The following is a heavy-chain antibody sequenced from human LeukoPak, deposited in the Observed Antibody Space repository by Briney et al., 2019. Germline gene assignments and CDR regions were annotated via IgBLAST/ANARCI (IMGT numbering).Heavy chain of an antibody. Sequence: NPSETLSLTCTVSGGSISNYYWSWIRQPPGKGLEWIGYIYYSGSTNYNPSLKSRVTISVDTSKNQFSLKLSSVTAADTAVYYCARVGGSGSYLHWFDPWGQGTLVTVSS. CDR2: IYYSGST. CDR1: GGSISNYY. J-gene: IGHJ5*02. V-gene: IGHV4-59*01. CDR3: ARVGGSGSYLHWFDP. D-gene: IGHD3-10*01.